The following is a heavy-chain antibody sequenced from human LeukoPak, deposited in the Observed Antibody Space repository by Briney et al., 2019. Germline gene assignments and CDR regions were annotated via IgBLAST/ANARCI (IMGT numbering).Heavy chain of an antibody. J-gene: IGHJ4*02. CDR1: GGSISSSSYY. CDR3: ARHGRWLGFDY. CDR2: IYYSGST. D-gene: IGHD5-24*01. V-gene: IGHV4-39*01. Sequence: SETLSLTCTVSGGSISSSSYYWGWIRQPPGKGLEWIGSIYYSGSTYYNPSLKSRVTISVDTSKNQFSLKLSSVTAADTAVYYCARHGRWLGFDYWGQGTLVTVSS.